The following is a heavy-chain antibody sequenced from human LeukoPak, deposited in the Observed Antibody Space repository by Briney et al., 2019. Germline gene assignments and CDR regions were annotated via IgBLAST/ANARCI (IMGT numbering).Heavy chain of an antibody. D-gene: IGHD2-2*01. CDR1: GGSISSSSYY. CDR2: IYYSGST. J-gene: IGHJ4*02. V-gene: IGHV4-39*01. CDR3: ARTGDIVVVPAAED. Sequence: GSLRLSCTVSGGSISSSSYYWGWIRQPPGKGLEWIGSIYYSGSTYYNPSLKSRVTISVDTSKNQFSLKLSSVTAADTAVYYCARTGDIVVVPAAEDWGQGTLVTVSS.